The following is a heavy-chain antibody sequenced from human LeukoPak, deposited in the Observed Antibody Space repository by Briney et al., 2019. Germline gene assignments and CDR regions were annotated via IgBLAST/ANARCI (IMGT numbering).Heavy chain of an antibody. J-gene: IGHJ6*02. CDR3: AREGANYYYYYGMDV. V-gene: IGHV3-21*01. CDR2: ISSSSSYI. D-gene: IGHD4/OR15-4a*01. CDR1: GFTFSSYW. Sequence: GGSLRLSCAASGFTFSSYWMSWVRQAPGKGLEWVSSISSSSSYIYYADSVKGRFTISRDNAKNSLYLQMNSLRAEDTAVYYCAREGANYYYYYGMDVWGQGTTVTVSS.